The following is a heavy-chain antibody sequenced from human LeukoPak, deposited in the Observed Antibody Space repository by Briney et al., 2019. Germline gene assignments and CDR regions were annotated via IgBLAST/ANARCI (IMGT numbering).Heavy chain of an antibody. Sequence: PSQTPSLTCAVSGGSISSGGYSWSWIRQPPGKGLEWIGYIYHSGSTYYNPSLKSRVTISVDRSKNQFSLKLSSVTAADTAVYYCAGGLSGLGPRGVKGTGWFDPWGQGTLVTVSS. D-gene: IGHD3-10*01. CDR1: GGSISSGGYS. CDR2: IYHSGST. J-gene: IGHJ5*02. V-gene: IGHV4-30-2*01. CDR3: AGGLSGLGPRGVKGTGWFDP.